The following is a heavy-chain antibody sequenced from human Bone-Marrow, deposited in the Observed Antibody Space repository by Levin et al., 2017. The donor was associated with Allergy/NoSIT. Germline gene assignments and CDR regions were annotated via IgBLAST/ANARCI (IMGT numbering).Heavy chain of an antibody. Sequence: SQTLSLTCTVSGGSISSGDYFWSWIRQPPGKGLEWIGYIYYSGNTYYNPSLKSRVTISVDTSKKQFSLKLSSVTAADTAVYYCAREVGYGDRIFDYWGQGTLVTVSS. J-gene: IGHJ4*02. D-gene: IGHD4-17*01. CDR1: GGSISSGDYF. CDR2: IYYSGNT. CDR3: AREVGYGDRIFDY. V-gene: IGHV4-30-4*01.